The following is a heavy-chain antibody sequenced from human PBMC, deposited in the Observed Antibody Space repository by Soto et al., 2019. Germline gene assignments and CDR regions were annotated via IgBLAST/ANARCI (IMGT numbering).Heavy chain of an antibody. J-gene: IGHJ6*02. CDR1: GGSFSGYY. V-gene: IGHV4-34*01. CDR2: INHSGST. Sequence: SETLSLTCAVYGGSFSGYYWSWIRQPPGKGLEWIGEINHSGSTDYNPSLKSRVTISVDTSKNQFSLKLSSVTAADTAVYYCARARRVYGMDVWGQGTTVTVSS. CDR3: ARARRVYGMDV.